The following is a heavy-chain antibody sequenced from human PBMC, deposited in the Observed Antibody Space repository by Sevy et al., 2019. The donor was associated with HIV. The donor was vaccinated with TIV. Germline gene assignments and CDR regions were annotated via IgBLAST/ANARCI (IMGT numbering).Heavy chain of an antibody. CDR2: VNHSGST. CDR1: GGSFSGYS. CDR3: ARGDPSNTFDY. Sequence: SETLSLTCAVSGGSFSGYSWDWIRQPPGKGLEWIGEVNHSGSTNYNPSLKSRVTISVDRSKNQFSLRVTSVTAADTAVYYCARGDPSNTFDYWGQGTLVTVSS. V-gene: IGHV4-34*01. J-gene: IGHJ4*02.